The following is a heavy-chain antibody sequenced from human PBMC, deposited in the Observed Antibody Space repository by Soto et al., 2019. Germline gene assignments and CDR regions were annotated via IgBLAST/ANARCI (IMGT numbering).Heavy chain of an antibody. CDR1: GYTFSDYY. Sequence: QVQLVQSGAEVQKPGASVKVSCKASGYTFSDYYVHWVRQAPGQGLEWMGWISPKSGGTNYAQKFQGRVTMTRDTSIFTAYMELSRLRSDDTAVYYCTRDFYPLAYYFDYWGQGTLVTVSS. V-gene: IGHV1-2*02. CDR3: TRDFYPLAYYFDY. CDR2: ISPKSGGT. J-gene: IGHJ4*02.